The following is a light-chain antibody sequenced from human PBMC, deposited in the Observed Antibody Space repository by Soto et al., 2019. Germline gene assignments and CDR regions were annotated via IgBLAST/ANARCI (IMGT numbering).Light chain of an antibody. CDR1: QSVSSSY. V-gene: IGKV3-20*01. CDR2: GAS. J-gene: IGKJ4*01. Sequence: EIVLTQSPGTLSLSPGERATLSCRASQSVSSSYLAWYQQKPGQAPRLLIYGASGRATGIPDRFSGSGYGTDFTLTISRLEPEDFAVYYCQQYGSSPLTFGGGTKVEIK. CDR3: QQYGSSPLT.